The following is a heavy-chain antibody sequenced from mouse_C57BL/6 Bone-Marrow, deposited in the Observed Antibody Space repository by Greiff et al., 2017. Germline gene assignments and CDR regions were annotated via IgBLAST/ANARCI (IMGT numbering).Heavy chain of an antibody. V-gene: IGHV1-7*01. J-gene: IGHJ3*01. CDR2: INPSSGYT. Sequence: QVQLKQSGAELAKPGASVKLSCTASGYTFTSYWMHWVKQRPGQGLEWIGYINPSSGYTKYNQKFKDKATLTADKSSSTTYKQLGSLKYGDSAVYYCARSGDYDGAWFAYWGQGTLVTVSA. CDR1: GYTFTSYW. CDR3: ARSGDYDGAWFAY. D-gene: IGHD2-4*01.